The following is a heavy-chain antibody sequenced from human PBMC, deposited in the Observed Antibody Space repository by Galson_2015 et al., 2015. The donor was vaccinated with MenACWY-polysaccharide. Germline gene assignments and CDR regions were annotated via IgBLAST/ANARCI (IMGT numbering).Heavy chain of an antibody. V-gene: IGHV1-8*01. CDR3: ARDRKITYGGDIVNWNFDY. D-gene: IGHD3-16*02. J-gene: IGHJ4*02. CDR2: MNPNRGNT. CDR1: GYTFTTYD. Sequence: SVKVSCKASGYTFTTYDINWVRQAPGQGLEWMGWMNPNRGNTGYAQKFQGRVTMTRNTSISTAYMELSSLRSEDTAVYYCARDRKITYGGDIVNWNFDYWGQGTLVTVSS.